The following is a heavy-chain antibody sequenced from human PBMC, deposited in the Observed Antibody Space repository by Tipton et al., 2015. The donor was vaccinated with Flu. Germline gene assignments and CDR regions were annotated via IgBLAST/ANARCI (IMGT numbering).Heavy chain of an antibody. CDR2: IYYSGST. CDR1: GGSISSYY. Sequence: LSLTCTVSGGSISSYYWSWIRQPPGKGLEWIGYIYYSGSTNYNPSLKSRVTISVDTSKNQFSLKLSSVTAADTAVYYCARDYLLGDLSFFDNWGQGTLVTVSS. V-gene: IGHV4-59*01. CDR3: ARDYLLGDLSFFDN. D-gene: IGHD3-16*02. J-gene: IGHJ4*02.